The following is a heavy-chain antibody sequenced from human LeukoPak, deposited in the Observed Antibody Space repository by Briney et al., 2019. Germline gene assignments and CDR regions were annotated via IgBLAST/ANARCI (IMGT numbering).Heavy chain of an antibody. D-gene: IGHD6-13*01. CDR3: ARALRYSSSWFCSRILSPLDY. Sequence: GGSLRLSCAASGFTFSSYSMNWVRQVPGKGLEWVPSTSSSSSYIYYADSVKGRFTISRDNAKNSLYLQMNSLRAEDTAVYYCARALRYSSSWFCSRILSPLDYWGRGTLVTVSS. J-gene: IGHJ4*02. CDR1: GFTFSSYS. V-gene: IGHV3-21*01. CDR2: TSSSSSYI.